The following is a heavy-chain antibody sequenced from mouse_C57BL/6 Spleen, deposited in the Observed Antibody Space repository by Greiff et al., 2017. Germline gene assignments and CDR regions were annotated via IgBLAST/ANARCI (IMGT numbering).Heavy chain of an antibody. CDR1: GYTFTDYY. CDR3: ARIYGSSPGWFAY. CDR2: IYPGSGNT. Sequence: VQLQQSGAELVRPGASVKLSCKASGYTFTDYYINWVKQRPGQGLEWIARIYPGSGNTYYNEKFKGKATLTAEKSSSTAYMQLSSLTSEDSAVYFCARIYGSSPGWFAYWGQGTLVTVSA. J-gene: IGHJ3*01. V-gene: IGHV1-76*01. D-gene: IGHD1-1*01.